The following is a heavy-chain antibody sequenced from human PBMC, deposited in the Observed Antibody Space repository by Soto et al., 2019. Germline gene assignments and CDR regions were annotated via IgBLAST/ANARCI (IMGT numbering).Heavy chain of an antibody. CDR1: GLPITNNY. CDR2: IYYTGNT. CDR3: ARANWYSEY. J-gene: IGHJ4*02. D-gene: IGHD1-1*01. V-gene: IGHV4-59*13. Sequence: SETLSLTCTVSGLPITNNYWSWIRQPPGKGLEWIGYIYYTGNTNCDPSLKSRVTMSVDTSKNQFSLNLASLTAADTAIYYCARANWYSEYWGQGTLVTVSS.